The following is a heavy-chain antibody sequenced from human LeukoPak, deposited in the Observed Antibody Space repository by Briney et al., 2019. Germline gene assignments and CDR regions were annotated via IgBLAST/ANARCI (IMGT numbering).Heavy chain of an antibody. CDR3: ARSDIVVVPAAMGPMDV. D-gene: IGHD2-2*01. CDR2: IYYSGST. V-gene: IGHV4-59*01. J-gene: IGHJ6*03. CDR1: GGSISSYD. Sequence: SETLSLTCTVSGGSISSYDWSWIRQPPGKGLEWIGYIYYSGSTNYNPSLKSRVTISVDTSKNQFSLKLSSVTAADTAVYYCARSDIVVVPAAMGPMDVWGKGTTVTVPS.